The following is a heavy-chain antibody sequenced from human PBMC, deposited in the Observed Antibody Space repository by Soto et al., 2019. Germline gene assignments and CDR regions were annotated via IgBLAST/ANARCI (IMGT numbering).Heavy chain of an antibody. Sequence: EVQLVESGGGLVKPGGSLRLSYAASGFTFSSYSMNWVRQAPGKGLEWVSSISSSSSYIYYADSVKGRFTISRDNAKNSLYLQMNSLRAEDTAVYYCARDPAPYYYDSSGYWRFGSNYYGMDVWGQGTTVTVSS. V-gene: IGHV3-21*01. CDR2: ISSSSSYI. CDR1: GFTFSSYS. J-gene: IGHJ6*02. D-gene: IGHD3-22*01. CDR3: ARDPAPYYYDSSGYWRFGSNYYGMDV.